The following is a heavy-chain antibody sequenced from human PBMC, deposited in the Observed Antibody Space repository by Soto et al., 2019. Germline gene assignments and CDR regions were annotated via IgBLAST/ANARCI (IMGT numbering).Heavy chain of an antibody. CDR3: GGAEAGPNKY. D-gene: IGHD6-13*01. J-gene: IGHJ4*02. V-gene: IGHV4-34*01. CDR2: MNHLGSS. Sequence: QVQLQQWGAGLLKPSATLSLTCTVHGASFTGHYWSWVRQSPGKGLEWIWEMNHLGSSNYNPSLTTRVTLALDTSKQPFSLNLRSATAVDTAVYWCGGAEAGPNKYWGQGTLVTVSS. CDR1: GASFTGHY.